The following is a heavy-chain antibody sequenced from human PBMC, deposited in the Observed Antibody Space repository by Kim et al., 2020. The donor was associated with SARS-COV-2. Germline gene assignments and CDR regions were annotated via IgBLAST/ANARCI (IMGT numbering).Heavy chain of an antibody. CDR3: ARSLRGSSWFY. Sequence: SETLSLTCTVSGGSISSYYWCWIRQPPGKGLEWIGYIYYSGSTNYNPSLKSRVTISVDTSKNQFSLKLSSVTAADTAMYYCARSLRGSSWFYWGQGTLVTVSS. D-gene: IGHD6-13*01. CDR2: IYYSGST. J-gene: IGHJ4*02. V-gene: IGHV4-59*01. CDR1: GGSISSYY.